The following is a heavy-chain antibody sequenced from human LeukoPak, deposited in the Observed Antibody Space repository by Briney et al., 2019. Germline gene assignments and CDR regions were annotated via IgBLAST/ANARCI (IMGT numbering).Heavy chain of an antibody. CDR3: AREELSSYYYYYMDV. CDR2: IYTSGST. J-gene: IGHJ6*03. CDR1: GGPISSYY. V-gene: IGHV4-4*07. D-gene: IGHD2/OR15-2a*01. Sequence: SETLSLTCTVSGGPISSYYWSWNRQPAGKGLEWIGRIYTSGSTNYNPSLKSRVTMSVDTSKNQFSLKLSSVTAADTAVYYCAREELSSYYYYYMDVWGKGTTVTVSS.